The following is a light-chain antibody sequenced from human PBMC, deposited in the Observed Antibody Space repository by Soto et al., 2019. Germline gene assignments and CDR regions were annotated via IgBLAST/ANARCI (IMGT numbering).Light chain of an antibody. CDR3: AAWDDSLSGRVV. Sequence: QSVLTQPPSASGTPGQRVTISCSGGISNIGTNSVSWYLQLPATAPKLLIYRNNQRPSGVPDRFSGSKSGTSASLAISGLRSEDEADYYCAAWDDSLSGRVVFGGGTKVTVL. CDR2: RNN. V-gene: IGLV1-47*01. CDR1: ISNIGTNS. J-gene: IGLJ2*01.